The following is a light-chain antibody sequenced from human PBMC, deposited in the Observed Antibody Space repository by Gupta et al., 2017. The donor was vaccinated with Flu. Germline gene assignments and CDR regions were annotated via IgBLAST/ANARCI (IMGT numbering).Light chain of an antibody. CDR3: CSSVATDNVL. J-gene: IGLJ2*01. CDR2: DVS. Sequence: SITISFTGTSTAGRFYKYVSWYQQHPGNAPKLILYDVSERPAGVPDRFSGSKSGSTASLTISGLQAEDEAGYYCCSSVATDNVLFGRGTKLTVL. V-gene: IGLV2-11*03. CDR1: STAGRFYKY.